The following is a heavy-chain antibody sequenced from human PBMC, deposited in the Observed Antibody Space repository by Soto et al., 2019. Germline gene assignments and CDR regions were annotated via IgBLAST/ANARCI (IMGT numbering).Heavy chain of an antibody. CDR3: AREYPIGKLLS. V-gene: IGHV1-69*06. D-gene: IGHD3-10*01. Sequence: GASVKVSCKASGGTFSSYAISWVRQAPGQGLEWMGGIIPIFGTANYAQKFQGRVAITADKSASTAYMELSSLRSEDTAVYYCAREYPIGKLLSWGQGTLVTVSS. CDR1: GGTFSSYA. J-gene: IGHJ5*02. CDR2: IIPIFGTA.